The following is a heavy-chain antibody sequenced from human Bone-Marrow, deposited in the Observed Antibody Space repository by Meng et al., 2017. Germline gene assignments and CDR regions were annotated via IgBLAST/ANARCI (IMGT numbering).Heavy chain of an antibody. D-gene: IGHD6-19*01. Sequence: ASPKVFCKASGYTFTGYYMHWVRQAPGQGLEWMGWINPNSGGTNYAQKFQGRVTVTRDTSISTAYMELSRLRSDDTAVYYCARVASVAGGDYFDYWGQGTLVTVSS. J-gene: IGHJ4*02. V-gene: IGHV1-2*02. CDR1: GYTFTGYY. CDR3: ARVASVAGGDYFDY. CDR2: INPNSGGT.